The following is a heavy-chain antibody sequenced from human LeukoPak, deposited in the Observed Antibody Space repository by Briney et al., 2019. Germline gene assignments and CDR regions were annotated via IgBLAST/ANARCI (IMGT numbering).Heavy chain of an antibody. CDR3: ARRVWGDHSPYYFDY. CDR2: IYPGDSDT. CDR1: GYSFTSYW. D-gene: IGHD2-21*02. J-gene: IGHJ4*02. Sequence: GESLKISCKGSGYSFTSYWIGRVRQMPGKGLEWMGIIYPGDSDTRYSPSFQGQVTISADKSISTAYLQWSSLKASDTAMYYCARRVWGDHSPYYFDYWGQGTLVTVSS. V-gene: IGHV5-51*01.